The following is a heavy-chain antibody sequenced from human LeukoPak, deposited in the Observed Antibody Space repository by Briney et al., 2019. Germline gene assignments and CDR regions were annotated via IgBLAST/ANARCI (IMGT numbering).Heavy chain of an antibody. Sequence: ASVKASCQASGYTFTSSALNWVRQAPGQGLEWMGWINTNTGNPTYAQGFTGRFVFSLDTSVSTAYLHISSLEAEDTAIYYCATDLKKGDSGCFDYWGQGTLVTVSS. D-gene: IGHD6-19*01. CDR3: ATDLKKGDSGCFDY. CDR2: INTNTGNP. J-gene: IGHJ4*02. V-gene: IGHV7-4-1*02. CDR1: GYTFTSSA.